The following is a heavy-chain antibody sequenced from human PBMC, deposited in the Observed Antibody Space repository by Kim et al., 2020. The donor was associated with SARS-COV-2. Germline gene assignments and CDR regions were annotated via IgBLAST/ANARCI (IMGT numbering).Heavy chain of an antibody. CDR1: GFTFSSYG. J-gene: IGHJ6*02. CDR2: IWYDGSNK. V-gene: IGHV3-33*01. D-gene: IGHD2-15*01. Sequence: GGSLRLSCAASGFTFSSYGMHWVRQAPGKGLEWVAVIWYDGSNKYYADSVKGRFTISRDNSKNTLYLQMNSLRAEDTAVYYCARDRIVVVVAATLSYYYYGMDVWGQGTTVTVSS. CDR3: ARDRIVVVVAATLSYYYYGMDV.